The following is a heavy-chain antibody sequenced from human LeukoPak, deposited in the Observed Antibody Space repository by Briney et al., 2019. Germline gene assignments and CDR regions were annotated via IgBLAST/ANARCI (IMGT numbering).Heavy chain of an antibody. D-gene: IGHD2-15*01. CDR1: GYSFNSNG. CDR2: INTNTGNP. V-gene: IGHV7-4-1*02. J-gene: IGHJ4*02. Sequence: GASVKVSCKASGYSFNSNGMNWVREAPGQGLEWMGWINTNTGNPTYAQGLTGRFVFSLDTSVSTAYLQISSLKAEDTAVYYCAIWYCSGGRCYSNARTFDYWGQGTRVTVSS. CDR3: AIWYCSGGRCYSNARTFDY.